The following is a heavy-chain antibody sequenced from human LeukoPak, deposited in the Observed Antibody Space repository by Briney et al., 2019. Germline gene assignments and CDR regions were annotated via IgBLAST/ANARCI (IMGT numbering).Heavy chain of an antibody. V-gene: IGHV4-34*01. CDR3: ARGHDSSGFGMDV. Sequence: SETLSLTCAVYGGSFSGYYWSWIRQPPGKGLEWIGEINHSGSTNYNPSLKSRVTISVDTSKNQFSLKLSSVTAADTAVYYCARGHDSSGFGMDVWGQGTTVTVSS. J-gene: IGHJ6*02. CDR1: GGSFSGYY. D-gene: IGHD3-22*01. CDR2: INHSGST.